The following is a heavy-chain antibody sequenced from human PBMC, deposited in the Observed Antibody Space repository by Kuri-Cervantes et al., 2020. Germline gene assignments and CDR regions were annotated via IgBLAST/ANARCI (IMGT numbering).Heavy chain of an antibody. CDR1: GLTLSSYS. CDR2: ISSGSTTI. D-gene: IGHD5-24*01. Sequence: GGSLRLSCAASGLTLSSYSVNWVRQAPGKGLEWVSYISSGSTTIYYADSVKGRFTISRDNAKNSLYLQMNSLRAEDTAVYYCARSLMANDAFDIWGQGTMVTVSS. V-gene: IGHV3-48*04. J-gene: IGHJ3*02. CDR3: ARSLMANDAFDI.